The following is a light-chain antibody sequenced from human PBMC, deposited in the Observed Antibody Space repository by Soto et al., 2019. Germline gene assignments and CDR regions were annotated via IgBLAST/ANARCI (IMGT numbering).Light chain of an antibody. CDR3: QQRSNWHPIT. J-gene: IGKJ5*01. CDR1: QSVSSY. CDR2: DAS. V-gene: IGKV3-11*01. Sequence: EIVLTQSPATLSLSPGERATLSCRASQSVSSYLAWYQQKPGQAPRLLIYDASNRATGIPARFSGSGSGTDFTLPISSLQTQDFAAYYCQQRSNWHPITFGQGTRLEIK.